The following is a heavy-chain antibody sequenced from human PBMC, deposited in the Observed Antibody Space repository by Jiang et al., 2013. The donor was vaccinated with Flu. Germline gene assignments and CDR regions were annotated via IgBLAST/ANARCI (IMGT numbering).Heavy chain of an antibody. CDR3: SVGISVAATLFEDYGLDV. D-gene: IGHD6-19*01. Sequence: SGAEVKKPGASVKVSCKASGYTFTSYFMHWVRQAPGQGLEWMGVINPSGGSTAYAQKFQGRVTMTRDTSTSTVYMDLSSLRSEDTALYYCSVGISVAATLFEDYGLDVWGPGTTVIVSS. V-gene: IGHV1-46*03. CDR1: GYTFTSYF. CDR2: INPSGGST. J-gene: IGHJ6*02.